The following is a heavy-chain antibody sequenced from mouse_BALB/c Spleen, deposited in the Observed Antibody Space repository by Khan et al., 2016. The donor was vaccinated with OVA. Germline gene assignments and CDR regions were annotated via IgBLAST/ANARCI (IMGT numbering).Heavy chain of an antibody. D-gene: IGHD1-1*01. Sequence: VQLQQSGAELAKPGASVKMSCKASGYTFINYWILWVKQRPGQGLEWIGYINPSTGYTEYNQNFKDKATLTVDKSSSTAYMQLSSLTSEDSAVYYCARRGLRWDCDYWGQGTTLTVSS. CDR2: INPSTGYT. CDR3: ARRGLRWDCDY. V-gene: IGHV1-7*01. CDR1: GYTFINYW. J-gene: IGHJ2*01.